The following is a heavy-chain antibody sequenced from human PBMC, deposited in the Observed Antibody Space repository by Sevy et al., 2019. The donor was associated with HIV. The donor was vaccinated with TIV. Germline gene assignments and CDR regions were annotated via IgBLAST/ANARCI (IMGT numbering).Heavy chain of an antibody. CDR3: ARAERAYGYYDSSGSDDAFDI. D-gene: IGHD3-22*01. CDR2: MNPNSGNT. Sequence: ASVKVSCKASGYTFTSYDINWVRQATGQGLEWMGWMNPNSGNTGYAQTFQGRVTMTRNTSISTAYMELSSLRSEDTAVYYCARAERAYGYYDSSGSDDAFDIWGQGTMVTVSS. CDR1: GYTFTSYD. V-gene: IGHV1-8*01. J-gene: IGHJ3*02.